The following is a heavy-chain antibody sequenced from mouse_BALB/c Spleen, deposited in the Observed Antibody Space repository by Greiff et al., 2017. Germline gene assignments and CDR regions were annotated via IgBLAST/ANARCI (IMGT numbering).Heavy chain of an antibody. Sequence: VQLQQSGAELVRPGVSVKISCKGSGYTFTDYAMHWVKQSHAKSLEWIGVISTYYGDASYNQKFKGKATMTVDKSSSTAYMELARLTSEDSAIYYCEFPPVVAAPMDYGGQGTSVTVSS. D-gene: IGHD1-1*01. CDR1: GYTFTDYA. V-gene: IGHV1S137*01. CDR2: ISTYYGDA. CDR3: EFPPVVAAPMDY. J-gene: IGHJ4*01.